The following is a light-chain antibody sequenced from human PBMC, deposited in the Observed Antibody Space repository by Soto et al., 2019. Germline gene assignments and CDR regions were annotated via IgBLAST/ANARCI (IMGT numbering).Light chain of an antibody. CDR1: SGHSSYA. Sequence: QPVLTQSPSASASLGASVKLTCTLSSGHSSYAIAWHQQRPEKGPRYLMKLNSDGSHSKGDGIPDRFSGSSSGAERYLTISSLQSEDEADYYCQTWVTDIQVFGGGTQLTVL. CDR2: LNSDGSH. V-gene: IGLV4-69*01. CDR3: QTWVTDIQV. J-gene: IGLJ2*01.